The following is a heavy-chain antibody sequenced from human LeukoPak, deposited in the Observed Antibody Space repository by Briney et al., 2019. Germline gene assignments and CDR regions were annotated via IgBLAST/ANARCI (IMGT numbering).Heavy chain of an antibody. CDR2: INHSGST. Sequence: SETLSLTCAVYGGSFSGYYWSWIRQPPGKGLEWIGEINHSGSTNYNPSLKSRVTISVDTSKNQFSLKLSSVTAADTAVYYCAKGPNIVVVTYGAEYFQHWGQGTLVTVSS. D-gene: IGHD2-21*02. CDR1: GGSFSGYY. CDR3: AKGPNIVVVTYGAEYFQH. V-gene: IGHV4-34*01. J-gene: IGHJ1*01.